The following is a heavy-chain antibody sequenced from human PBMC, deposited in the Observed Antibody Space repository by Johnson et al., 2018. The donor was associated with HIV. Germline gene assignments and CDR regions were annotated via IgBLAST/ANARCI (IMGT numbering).Heavy chain of an antibody. V-gene: IGHV3-53*01. D-gene: IGHD3-16*01. CDR3: AREWGVITFGGVIPRNAFDI. CDR1: GFTVSSNY. J-gene: IGHJ3*02. CDR2: IYSGGST. Sequence: VQLVESGGGLIQPGGSLRLSCAASGFTVSSNYMSWVRQAPGKGLEWVSLIYSGGSTYYADSVKGRFTISRDKAKNTVHLQMNSLSAEDTAVYYCAREWGVITFGGVIPRNAFDIWGQGTMVTVSS.